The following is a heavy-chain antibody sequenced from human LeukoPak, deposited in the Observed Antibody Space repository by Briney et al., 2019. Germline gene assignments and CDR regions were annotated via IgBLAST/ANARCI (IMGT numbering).Heavy chain of an antibody. CDR3: ARWGGGKPALHFDY. J-gene: IGHJ4*02. D-gene: IGHD4-23*01. CDR2: ISYDGSNK. V-gene: IGHV3-30-3*01. CDR1: GFTFSSYA. Sequence: GGSLRLSCAASGFTFSSYAMHWVRQAPGKGLEWVAVISYDGSNKYYADSVKGRFTISRDNSKNTLYLQMNSLRAEDTAVYYCARWGGGKPALHFDYWGQGTLVTVSS.